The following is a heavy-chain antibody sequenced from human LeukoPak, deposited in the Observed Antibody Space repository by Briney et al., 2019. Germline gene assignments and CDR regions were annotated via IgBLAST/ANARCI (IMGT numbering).Heavy chain of an antibody. Sequence: GGSLRLSCEASGFTFSSYAMTWVRQAPGQGLEWVSTFRSSGGSTYYADSVKGRFTISRDNSKNTLYLQMNSLRAEDTAVYYCVPPTSVGYWGQGTLVTVSS. V-gene: IGHV3-23*01. CDR1: GFTFSSYA. D-gene: IGHD2/OR15-2a*01. CDR2: FRSSGGST. J-gene: IGHJ4*02. CDR3: VPPTSVGY.